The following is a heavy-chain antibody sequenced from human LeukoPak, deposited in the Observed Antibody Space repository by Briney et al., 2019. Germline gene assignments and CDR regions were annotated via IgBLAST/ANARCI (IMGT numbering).Heavy chain of an antibody. CDR3: ARDRPSGYAFDAFDI. V-gene: IGHV1-2*07. CDR2: INPNSGGT. CDR1: GYTFTGYY. J-gene: IGHJ3*02. Sequence: GASVKVSCKASGYTFTGYYMHWVRQAPGQGLEWMGWINPNSGGTNYAHKFQGRVTMTRDTSISTAYMELSRLRSDDTAVYYCARDRPSGYAFDAFDIWGQGTMVTVSS. D-gene: IGHD5-12*01.